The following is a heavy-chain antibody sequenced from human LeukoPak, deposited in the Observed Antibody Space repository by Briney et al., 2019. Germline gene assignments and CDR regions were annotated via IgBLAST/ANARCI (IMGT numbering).Heavy chain of an antibody. V-gene: IGHV1-18*01. J-gene: IGHJ4*02. D-gene: IGHD2-2*01. CDR2: ISAYNGNT. CDR3: ARDARGYCSSTSCYPGGY. Sequence: GASVKVSCKASGYTFTSYGISWVRQAPGQGLEWMGWISAYNGNTNYAQKLQGRVTMTTDTSTSTAYMELRSLRSDDTAVYYCARDARGYCSSTSCYPGGYWGQGTLVTVSS. CDR1: GYTFTSYG.